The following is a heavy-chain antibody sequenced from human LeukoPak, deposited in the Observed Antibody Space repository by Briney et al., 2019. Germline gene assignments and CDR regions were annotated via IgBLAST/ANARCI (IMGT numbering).Heavy chain of an antibody. Sequence: QPGGPLRLSCAASGFTFSSYAVSWVRQARGRGLEWVSAISGSCGSTYYAASVKGRFTISRDNSKNTLYLQMNSLRAEDTAVYYCAKVPHAREPYFDYWGQGTLVTVSS. V-gene: IGHV3-23*01. CDR1: GFTFSSYA. CDR3: AKVPHAREPYFDY. J-gene: IGHJ4*02. D-gene: IGHD1-14*01. CDR2: ISGSCGST.